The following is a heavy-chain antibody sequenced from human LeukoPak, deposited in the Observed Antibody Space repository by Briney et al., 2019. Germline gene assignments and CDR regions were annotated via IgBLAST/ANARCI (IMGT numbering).Heavy chain of an antibody. CDR1: GGSISSGTYY. D-gene: IGHD3-10*01. V-gene: IGHV4-39*07. Sequence: PSETLSLTCTVSGGSISSGTYYWGWIRQPPGKTLEWIGSIYSSGSTYYNPYLKSRVIILIDTTKNHFSLNLSSVTAADTAVYYCARSDGYGLVGIWGQGTMVTVSS. J-gene: IGHJ3*02. CDR3: ARSDGYGLVGI. CDR2: IYSSGST.